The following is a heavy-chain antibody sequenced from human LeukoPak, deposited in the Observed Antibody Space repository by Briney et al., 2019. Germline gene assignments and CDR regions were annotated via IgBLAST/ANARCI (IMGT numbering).Heavy chain of an antibody. CDR2: ISGSGGST. CDR3: AKLDRITMIVVATIGGGYFDY. J-gene: IGHJ4*02. D-gene: IGHD3-22*01. CDR1: GFSFSSYW. V-gene: IGHV3-23*01. Sequence: GGSLRLSCAASGFSFSSYWMHWVRQAPGKGLEWVSAISGSGGSTYYADSVKGRFTISRDNSKNTLYLQMNSLRAEDTAVYYCAKLDRITMIVVATIGGGYFDYWGQGTLVTVSS.